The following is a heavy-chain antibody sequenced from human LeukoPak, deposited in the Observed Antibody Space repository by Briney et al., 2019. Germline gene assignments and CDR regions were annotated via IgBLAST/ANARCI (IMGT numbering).Heavy chain of an antibody. CDR2: ISYDGNEK. V-gene: IGHV3-30-3*01. J-gene: IGHJ4*02. CDR3: AREGSSGWYPY. CDR1: GFTFSTYP. D-gene: IGHD6-19*01. Sequence: GGSLRLSCAASGFTFSTYPIHWVRQAPGKGLEWVAIISYDGNEKHYADSVKGRFTISRDNPKNTLYLQMDTLRPEDTAVYYCAREGSSGWYPYWGQGTLATVSS.